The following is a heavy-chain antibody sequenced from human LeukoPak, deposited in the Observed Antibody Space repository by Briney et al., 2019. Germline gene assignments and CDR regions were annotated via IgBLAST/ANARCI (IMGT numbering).Heavy chain of an antibody. J-gene: IGHJ4*02. Sequence: GASVKVSCKASGYTFTCYGISWVRQAPGQGLEWMGWISAYNGNTNYAQKLQGRVTMTTDTSTSTAYMELRSLRSDDTAVYYCARDYPDHYDILTGFPPFDYWGQGTLVTVSS. D-gene: IGHD3-9*01. CDR2: ISAYNGNT. CDR3: ARDYPDHYDILTGFPPFDY. V-gene: IGHV1-18*01. CDR1: GYTFTCYG.